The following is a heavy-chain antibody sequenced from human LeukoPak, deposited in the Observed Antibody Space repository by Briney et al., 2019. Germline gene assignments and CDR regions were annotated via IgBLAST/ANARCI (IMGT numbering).Heavy chain of an antibody. CDR3: ARLPALGYYDSSGYYLYYFDY. CDR1: GFTFSSYS. CDR2: ISSSSSYI. D-gene: IGHD3-22*01. J-gene: IGHJ4*02. V-gene: IGHV3-21*01. Sequence: PGGSLRLSCAASGFTFSSYSMNWVRQAPGKGLEWVSSISSSSSYIYYADSVKGRFTISRDNAKNSLYLQMNSLRAEDTAVYYCARLPALGYYDSSGYYLYYFDYWGQGTLVTVSS.